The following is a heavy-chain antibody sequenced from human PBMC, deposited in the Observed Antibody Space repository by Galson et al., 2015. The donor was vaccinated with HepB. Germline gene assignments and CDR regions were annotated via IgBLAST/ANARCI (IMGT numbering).Heavy chain of an antibody. CDR3: ARVRVSSGSRGAFDI. J-gene: IGHJ3*02. V-gene: IGHV3-33*01. Sequence: SLRLSCAASGFTFSSSGMHWVRQAPGKGLEWVAVIWYDGSNKYYADSVKGRFTISRDNSKNSLYLQMNSLRAEDTAVYYCARVRVSSGSRGAFDIWVQGAMVTVSS. D-gene: IGHD3-22*01. CDR1: GFTFSSSG. CDR2: IWYDGSNK.